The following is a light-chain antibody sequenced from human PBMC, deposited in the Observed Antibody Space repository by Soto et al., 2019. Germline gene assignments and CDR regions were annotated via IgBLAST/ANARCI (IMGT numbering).Light chain of an antibody. V-gene: IGLV2-14*01. CDR1: SSDVGGYNY. CDR3: SSYTSSSTLVV. J-gene: IGLJ2*01. Sequence: QSALTQPASVSGSPGQSITISCTGTSSDVGGYNYVSWYQQHPGKAPKLMIYDVSNRPSGVSNCFSGSKSGNTASLTISGLPAEDEADYYCSSYTSSSTLVVFGGGTKVTVL. CDR2: DVS.